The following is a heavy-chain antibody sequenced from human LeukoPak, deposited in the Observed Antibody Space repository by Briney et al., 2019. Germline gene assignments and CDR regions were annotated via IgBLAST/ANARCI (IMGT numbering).Heavy chain of an antibody. V-gene: IGHV5-51*01. CDR3: ARHMAGLVYGMDV. D-gene: IGHD6-19*01. CDR1: GYSFTSYW. Sequence: GESLKISCKGSGYSFTSYWIGWVRQMPGKGLEWMGIIYPGDSDTRYSPSFQGQVTISADKSINTTYLQWSSLKASDTAMYYCARHMAGLVYGMDVWGQGTTVTVSS. J-gene: IGHJ6*02. CDR2: IYPGDSDT.